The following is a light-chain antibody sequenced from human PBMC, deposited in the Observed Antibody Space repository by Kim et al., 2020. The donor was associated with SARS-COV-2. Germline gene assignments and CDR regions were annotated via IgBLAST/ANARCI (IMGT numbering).Light chain of an antibody. CDR2: GAS. CDR3: QQYDNSPLT. J-gene: IGKJ4*02. V-gene: IGKV3-20*01. Sequence: EIVLTQSPGTLSLSPGERATLSCRASQSLSNTYLAWYQQKPGQPPRLLIYGASSRATGIPDRFSGSGSGTDFTFSISRLEPEDFAVYYCQQYDNSPLTFGGGNKVDIK. CDR1: QSLSNTY.